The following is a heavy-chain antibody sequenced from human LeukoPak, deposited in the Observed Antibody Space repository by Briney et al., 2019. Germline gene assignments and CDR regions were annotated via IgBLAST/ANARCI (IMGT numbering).Heavy chain of an antibody. J-gene: IGHJ4*02. CDR3: AKDYCRDGNCPFPFLDS. CDR1: GFTLTNHG. Sequence: GGSLRLSCAVSGFTLTNHGVSWVRQAPGKGLEWVSIITGTGGKYYGDSVKGRFVLSRDNFKNTVYMQMSSLRAEDTATYYCAKDYCRDGNCPFPFLDSWGQGTLVTVS. D-gene: IGHD2-15*01. CDR2: ITGTGGK. V-gene: IGHV3-23*01.